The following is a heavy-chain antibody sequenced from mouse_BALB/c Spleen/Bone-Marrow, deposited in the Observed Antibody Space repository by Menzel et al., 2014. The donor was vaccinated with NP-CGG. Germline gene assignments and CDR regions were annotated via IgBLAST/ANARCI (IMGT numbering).Heavy chain of an antibody. Sequence: EVKVVESGGGLVKPGGSLKLSCAASGFTFSDYYMYWVRQTPESRLEWVATISDGGSYTYYPDSVKGRFTISRDNAKNNLYLQMSSLKSEDTAMYYCARGSSYFDYWGQ. D-gene: IGHD1-1*01. V-gene: IGHV5-4*02. J-gene: IGHJ2*01. CDR2: ISDGGSYT. CDR1: GFTFSDYY. CDR3: ARGSSYFDY.